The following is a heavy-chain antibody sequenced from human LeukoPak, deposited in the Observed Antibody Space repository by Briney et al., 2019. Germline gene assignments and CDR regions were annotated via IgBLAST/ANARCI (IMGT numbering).Heavy chain of an antibody. CDR1: GYTFTGYY. Sequence: ASVKVSCKVSGYTFTGYYMHWVRQAPGQGLEWMGWINPNSGGTNYAQKFQGRVTMTRDTSISTAYMELSRLRSDDTAVYYCARDLASFHYFDYWGQGTLVTVSS. D-gene: IGHD2-2*01. CDR3: ARDLASFHYFDY. CDR2: INPNSGGT. J-gene: IGHJ4*02. V-gene: IGHV1-2*02.